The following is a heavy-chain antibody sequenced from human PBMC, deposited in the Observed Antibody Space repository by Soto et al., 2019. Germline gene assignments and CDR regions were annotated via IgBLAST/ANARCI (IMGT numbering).Heavy chain of an antibody. D-gene: IGHD6-19*01. CDR3: AKDLTKSDSSGPTGVDY. Sequence: PGGSLRLSCAASGFTFSSYAMSWVRQAPGKGLEWVSAISGSGGSTYYTDSVKGRFTISRDNSQNTLYLQMNSLRAEDTAVYYCAKDLTKSDSSGPTGVDYWGQGTLVTVSS. CDR1: GFTFSSYA. V-gene: IGHV3-23*01. CDR2: ISGSGGST. J-gene: IGHJ4*02.